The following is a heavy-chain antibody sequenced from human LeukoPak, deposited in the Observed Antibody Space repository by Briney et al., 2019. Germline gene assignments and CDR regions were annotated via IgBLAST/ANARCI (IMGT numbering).Heavy chain of an antibody. Sequence: PSETLSLTCTVSGGSISSSSYYWGWIRQPPGKGLEWIGNIYYSGNTYYNPSLKSRVTISVDTSKNQFSLKLSSVTAADTAVYYCARQSFHWYFDLWGRGTLVTVSS. J-gene: IGHJ2*01. CDR3: ARQSFHWYFDL. CDR1: GGSISSSSYY. V-gene: IGHV4-39*01. CDR2: IYYSGNT. D-gene: IGHD2/OR15-2a*01.